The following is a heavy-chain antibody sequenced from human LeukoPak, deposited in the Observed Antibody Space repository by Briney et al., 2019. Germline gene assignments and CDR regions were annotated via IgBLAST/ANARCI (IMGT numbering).Heavy chain of an antibody. Sequence: PGGSLRLSCAASGFTFDDYAMHWVRQAPGKGLEWVSGISWNSGSIGYADSVKGRFTISRDNARNSLYLQMNSLRAEDMAVYYCARGGSNSSWFWNDWGQGTLVTVSS. D-gene: IGHD6-13*01. V-gene: IGHV3-9*03. CDR2: ISWNSGSI. J-gene: IGHJ4*02. CDR1: GFTFDDYA. CDR3: ARGGSNSSWFWND.